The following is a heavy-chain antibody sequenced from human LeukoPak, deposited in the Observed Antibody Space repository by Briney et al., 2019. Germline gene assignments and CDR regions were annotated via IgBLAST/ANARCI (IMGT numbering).Heavy chain of an antibody. V-gene: IGHV3-74*01. CDR1: GFTLSSYW. D-gene: IGHD1-26*01. Sequence: PGGSLRLSCAASGFTLSSYWMHWVRQAPGKGLVWVSRINSDGTTTDYADSVKGRFTISRDNAQNTLYLQMNSLRDEDTAVCDCTRGVVGNYGNFDCWGQGTLGTVSS. CDR2: INSDGTTT. CDR3: TRGVVGNYGNFDC. J-gene: IGHJ4*02.